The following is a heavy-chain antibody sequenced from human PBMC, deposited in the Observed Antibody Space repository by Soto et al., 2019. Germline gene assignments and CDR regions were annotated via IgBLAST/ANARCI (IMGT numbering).Heavy chain of an antibody. CDR3: ARRYGSSFDY. Sequence: QVQLQESGPGLVKPSETLSLTCTVSGGSISSYYWSWIRQSPGKGLEWIGYIYNSGSTNYNPSLKSRVNQSGDTSKSQCSLTLSSAPAADPAVDYCARRYGSSFDYWGQGTLVTVYS. D-gene: IGHD5-18*01. J-gene: IGHJ4*02. CDR2: IYNSGST. CDR1: GGSISSYY. V-gene: IGHV4-59*08.